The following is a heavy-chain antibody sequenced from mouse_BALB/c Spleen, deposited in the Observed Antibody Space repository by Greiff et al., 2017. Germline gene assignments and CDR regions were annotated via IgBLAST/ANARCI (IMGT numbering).Heavy chain of an antibody. CDR2: ISYDGSN. J-gene: IGHJ4*01. CDR1: GYSITSGYY. CDR3: ASWDYYAMDY. Sequence: EVQVVESGPGLVKPSQSLSLTCSVTGYSITSGYYWNWIRQFPGNKLEWMGYISYDGSNNYNPSLKNRISITRDTSKNQFFLKLNSVTTEDTATYYCASWDYYAMDYWGQGTSVTVSS. V-gene: IGHV3-6*02.